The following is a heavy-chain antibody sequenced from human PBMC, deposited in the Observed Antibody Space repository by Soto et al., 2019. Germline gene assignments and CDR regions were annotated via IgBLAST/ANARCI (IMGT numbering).Heavy chain of an antibody. CDR3: ANGRNDYGDYWRSPDDY. D-gene: IGHD4-17*01. CDR1: GFTFSSYA. V-gene: IGHV3-23*01. Sequence: GGSLRLSCAASGFTFSSYAMSWVRQAPGKGLEWVSAISGSGGSTYYADSVKGRFTISRDNSKNTLYLQMNSLRAEDTAVDYCANGRNDYGDYWRSPDDYWGQGTLVTVSS. CDR2: ISGSGGST. J-gene: IGHJ4*02.